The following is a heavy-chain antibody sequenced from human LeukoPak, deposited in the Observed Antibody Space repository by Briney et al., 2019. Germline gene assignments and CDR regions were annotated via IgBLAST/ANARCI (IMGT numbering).Heavy chain of an antibody. J-gene: IGHJ5*02. CDR1: GGSISSYY. CDR3: ARVSAGTERNNWFDP. Sequence: PSETLPLTCTVSGGSISSYYWSWIRQPAGKGLEWIGRIYTSGSTNYNPSLKSRVTMSVDTSKNQFSLKLSSVTAADTAVYYCARVSAGTERNNWFDPWGQGTLVTVSS. V-gene: IGHV4-4*07. CDR2: IYTSGST. D-gene: IGHD1-1*01.